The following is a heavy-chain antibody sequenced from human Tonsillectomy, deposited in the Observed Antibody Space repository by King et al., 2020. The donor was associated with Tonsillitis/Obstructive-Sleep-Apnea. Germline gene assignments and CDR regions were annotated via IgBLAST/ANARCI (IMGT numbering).Heavy chain of an antibody. Sequence: QLVQSGAEVKKPGDSLKISCKGSGYSFTSFLIAWVRQMPGKGLEWMGIIYPGDSDTRYSPSFQGQVTISADKSISPADLQWSSLKASDTAMYFCARGDDFWSGKYYFDYWGQGTLLTVSS. CDR3: ARGDDFWSGKYYFDY. D-gene: IGHD3-3*01. V-gene: IGHV5-51*01. CDR1: GYSFTSFL. CDR2: IYPGDSDT. J-gene: IGHJ4*02.